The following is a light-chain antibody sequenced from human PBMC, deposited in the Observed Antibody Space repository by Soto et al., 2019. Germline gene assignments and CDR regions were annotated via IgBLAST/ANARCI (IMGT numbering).Light chain of an antibody. Sequence: DIPMTQSPSTLSASVGDRVTLTCRASQNIGLSLAWFQQKPGKAPKLLIYGASSLESGVPSRFSGSGSGTEFTLTISSLQPDDFATYYCEQYRRYPWTFGQGTKVEIK. CDR2: GAS. CDR3: EQYRRYPWT. J-gene: IGKJ1*01. V-gene: IGKV1-5*01. CDR1: QNIGLS.